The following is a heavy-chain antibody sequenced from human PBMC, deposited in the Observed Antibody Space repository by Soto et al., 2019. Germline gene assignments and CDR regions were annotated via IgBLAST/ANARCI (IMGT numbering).Heavy chain of an antibody. Sequence: LNISFNCSGYSFASYCSNFFLQLPCKGLEGMGRIDPTDSYTNYSPSFQGRVTLSADKSISTVYLQWSSLGASDTATYYCARRLSGAKNGYNKYYLHGLEVWGQGTTVTVSS. CDR1: GYSFASYC. D-gene: IGHD5-12*01. CDR3: ARRLSGAKNGYNKYYLHGLEV. J-gene: IGHJ6*02. V-gene: IGHV5-10-1*01. CDR2: IDPTDSYT.